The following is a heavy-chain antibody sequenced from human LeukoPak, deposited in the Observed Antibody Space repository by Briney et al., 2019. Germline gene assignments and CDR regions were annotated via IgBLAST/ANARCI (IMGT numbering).Heavy chain of an antibody. J-gene: IGHJ4*02. CDR3: ARDDRYYYDSSGYYSYFDY. D-gene: IGHD3-22*01. V-gene: IGHV1-2*02. Sequence: VASVKVSCKASGYTFTGYYMHWVRQAPGQGLEWMGWINPNSGGTNYAQKFQGRVTMTRDTSISTAYMELSRLRSDDTAVYYCARDDRYYYDSSGYYSYFDYWGQGTLVTVSS. CDR1: GYTFTGYY. CDR2: INPNSGGT.